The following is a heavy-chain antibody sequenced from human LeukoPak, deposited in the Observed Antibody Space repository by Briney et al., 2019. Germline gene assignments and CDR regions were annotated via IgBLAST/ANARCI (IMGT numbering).Heavy chain of an antibody. CDR2: INHSGST. D-gene: IGHD3-9*01. V-gene: IGHV4-34*01. Sequence: PSETLSLTCAVYGGSFSGYYWSWIRQPPGKGLEWIGEINHSGSTNYNPSLKSRVTISVDTSKNQFSLKLSSVTAADTAVYYCATTSLGLPYSRWGQGTLVSVSS. CDR1: GGSFSGYY. CDR3: ATTSLGLPYSR. J-gene: IGHJ4*02.